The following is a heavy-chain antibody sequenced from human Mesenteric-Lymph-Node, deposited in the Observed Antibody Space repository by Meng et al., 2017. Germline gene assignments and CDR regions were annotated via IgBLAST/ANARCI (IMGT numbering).Heavy chain of an antibody. CDR2: ISSSSSYI. Sequence: VQRVGLGGGLVKRWGSLKLSCADSGFTFSSYSMNWVRQAPGKGLECVSSISSSSSYIYYADSVKGRFTISRDNAKNSLYLQMNSLRAEDTAVYYCARGVTGAFDYWGQGTLVTVSS. V-gene: IGHV3-21*01. D-gene: IGHD5-18*01. J-gene: IGHJ4*02. CDR1: GFTFSSYS. CDR3: ARGVTGAFDY.